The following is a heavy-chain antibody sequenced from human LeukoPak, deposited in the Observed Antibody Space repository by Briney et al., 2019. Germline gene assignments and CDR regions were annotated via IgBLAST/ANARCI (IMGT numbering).Heavy chain of an antibody. V-gene: IGHV1-69*05. CDR2: IIPIFGTA. CDR1: GGTFSSYA. CDR3: ARGSYYYDSSGYFDY. Sequence: SVKVSCKASGGTFSSYAISWVRQAPGQGLEWMGGIIPIFGTANYAQKLQGRVTMTTDTSTSTAYMELRSLRSDDTAVYYCARGSYYYDSSGYFDYWGQGTLVTVSS. D-gene: IGHD3-22*01. J-gene: IGHJ4*02.